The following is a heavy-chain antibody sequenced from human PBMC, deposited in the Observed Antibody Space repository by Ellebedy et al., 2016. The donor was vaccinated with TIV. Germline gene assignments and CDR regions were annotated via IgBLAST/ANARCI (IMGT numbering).Heavy chain of an antibody. J-gene: IGHJ4*02. CDR1: GFTFSSYS. V-gene: IGHV3-21*04. CDR2: ISSSSSYI. CDR3: ARAGSSWYSPVDY. D-gene: IGHD6-13*01. Sequence: GGSLRLSXAASGFTFSSYSMNWVRQAPGKGLEWVSSISSSSSYIYYADSVKGRFTISRDNSKNTLYLQMNSLRAEDTAVYYCARAGSSWYSPVDYWGQGTLVTVSS.